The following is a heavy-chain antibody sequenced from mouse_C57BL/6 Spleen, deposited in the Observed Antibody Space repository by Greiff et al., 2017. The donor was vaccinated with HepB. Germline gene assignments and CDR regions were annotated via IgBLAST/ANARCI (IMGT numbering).Heavy chain of an antibody. CDR2: IDPENGDT. Sequence: EVKLQESGAELVRPGASVKLSCTASGFNIKDDYMHWVKQRPEQGLEWIGWIDPENGDTEYASKFQGKATITADTSSNTAYLQLSSLTSEDTAVYYCTSMITTRSYYAMDYWGQGTSVTVSS. V-gene: IGHV14-4*01. CDR1: GFNIKDDY. CDR3: TSMITTRSYYAMDY. J-gene: IGHJ4*01. D-gene: IGHD2-4*01.